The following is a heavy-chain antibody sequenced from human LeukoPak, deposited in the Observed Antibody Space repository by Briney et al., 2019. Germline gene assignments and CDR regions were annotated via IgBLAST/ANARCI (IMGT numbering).Heavy chain of an antibody. J-gene: IGHJ1*01. CDR2: IKSDGST. CDR3: ARAPSEIGGYYPEYFRH. CDR1: GFTFISYW. D-gene: IGHD3-22*01. V-gene: IGHV3-74*01. Sequence: GGSLRLSCAASGFTFISYWMHWVRQAPGKGLVWVSRIKSDGSTNYADSVKGRFTISRDNAKNTVSLQMNSLRAEDTGVYYCARAPSEIGGYYPEYFRHWGQGTLVTVSS.